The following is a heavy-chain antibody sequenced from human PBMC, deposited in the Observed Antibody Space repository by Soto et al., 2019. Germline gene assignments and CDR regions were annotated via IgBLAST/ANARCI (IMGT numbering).Heavy chain of an antibody. CDR2: ISWNSGSI. Sequence: GGSLRLSCAASGFTFDYYAMHWVRQSPGKGLEWVSGISWNSGSIGYADSVKGRFTISRDNAKNSLYLQMNSLRAEDTALYYCAKAYSSTLPVSNWFDPWGQGTLVTVSS. J-gene: IGHJ5*02. V-gene: IGHV3-9*01. CDR1: GFTFDYYA. CDR3: AKAYSSTLPVSNWFDP. D-gene: IGHD6-13*01.